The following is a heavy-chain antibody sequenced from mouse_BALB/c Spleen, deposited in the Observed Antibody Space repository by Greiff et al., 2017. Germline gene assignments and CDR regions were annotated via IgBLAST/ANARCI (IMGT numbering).Heavy chain of an antibody. CDR1: GFTFSSYA. CDR3: ARYYDGAY. Sequence: EVQGVESGGGLVKPGGSLKLSCAASGFTFSSYAMSWVRQTPEKRLEWVASISSGGSTYYPDSVKGRFTISRDNARNILYLQMSSLRSEDTAMYYCARYYDGAYWGQGTLVTVSA. CDR2: ISSGGST. D-gene: IGHD1-1*01. V-gene: IGHV5-6-5*01. J-gene: IGHJ3*01.